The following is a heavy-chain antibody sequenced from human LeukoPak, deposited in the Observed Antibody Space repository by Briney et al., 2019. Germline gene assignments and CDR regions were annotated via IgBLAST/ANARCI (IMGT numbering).Heavy chain of an antibody. CDR2: ISGSGGST. CDR3: ARDLNDEQQLVLHAFDI. J-gene: IGHJ3*02. Sequence: GGSLRLSCAASGFTFSSYAMSWVRQAPGKGLEWVSAISGSGGSTYYADSVKGRFTISRDNAKNSLYLQMNSLRAEDTAVYYCARDLNDEQQLVLHAFDIWGQGTMVTVSS. D-gene: IGHD6-13*01. CDR1: GFTFSSYA. V-gene: IGHV3-23*01.